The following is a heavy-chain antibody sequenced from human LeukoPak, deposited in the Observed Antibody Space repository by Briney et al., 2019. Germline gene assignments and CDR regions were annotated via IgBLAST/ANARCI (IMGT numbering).Heavy chain of an antibody. CDR2: IEYSGSP. CDR3: ARPYSSGFIYYFDQ. Sequence: SETLSLTCTVSGGSISSYYWSWIRQAPGKGLEWIGRIEYSGSPYYNPSLKRRVTISVDTSKNQFSLKLSSVTAADTAVYYCARPYSSGFIYYFDQWGPGTLVTVSS. CDR1: GGSISSYY. D-gene: IGHD6-19*01. V-gene: IGHV4-59*05. J-gene: IGHJ4*02.